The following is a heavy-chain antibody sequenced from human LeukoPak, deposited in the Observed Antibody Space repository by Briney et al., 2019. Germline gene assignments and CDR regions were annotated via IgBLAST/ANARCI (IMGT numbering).Heavy chain of an antibody. CDR3: ARDKLGSGYSSDFDY. Sequence: QPGGSLRLSCATSGFSVSSNYMNWVRQAPGKGLERVSAIYTGGTTYYADSVKGRFTISRDNSKNTLYLQMNSLRAEDSAVYFCARDKLGSGYSSDFDYWGQGTLVTVSS. V-gene: IGHV3-66*02. CDR1: GFSVSSNY. D-gene: IGHD6-19*01. CDR2: IYTGGTT. J-gene: IGHJ4*02.